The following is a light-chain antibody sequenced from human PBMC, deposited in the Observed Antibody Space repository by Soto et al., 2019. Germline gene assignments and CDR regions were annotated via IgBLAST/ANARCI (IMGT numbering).Light chain of an antibody. J-gene: IGKJ4*01. CDR1: QSISSDY. V-gene: IGKV3-20*01. CDR2: DAS. Sequence: ESVLTQSPGTLSLSPGERATLSCRASQSISSDYLAWYQQKPGQAPRLLIYDASSRATGIPGRFSGSGSGTDFTLSISRLEPEDFAVYYCQHYGRYPPTFGGGTKVEIK. CDR3: QHYGRYPPT.